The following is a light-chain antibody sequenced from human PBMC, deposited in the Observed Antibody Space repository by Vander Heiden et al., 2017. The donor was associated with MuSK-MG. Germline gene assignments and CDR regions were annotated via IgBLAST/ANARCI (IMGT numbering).Light chain of an antibody. CDR3: QSYDSSLSGVV. J-gene: IGLJ2*01. V-gene: IGLV1-40*01. Sequence: QSVLTPPPSVSGAPGQRVTISGTGSSSTIGAGYDVHWYQQLPGTAPKLLIYGNSNRPSGVPDRFSGSKSGTSASLAITGLQAEDEADYYCQSYDSSLSGVVFGGGTKLTVL. CDR1: SSTIGAGYD. CDR2: GNS.